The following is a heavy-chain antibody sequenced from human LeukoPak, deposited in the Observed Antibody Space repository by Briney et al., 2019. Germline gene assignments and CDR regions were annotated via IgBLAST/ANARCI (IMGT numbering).Heavy chain of an antibody. D-gene: IGHD3-10*01. CDR2: IDPSDGST. CDR3: ARCGSGSYYRYYFDY. V-gene: IGHV1-46*01. J-gene: IGHJ4*02. CDR1: GYTFTNYY. Sequence: GASVKVSCKASGYTFTNYYIFWLRQAPGQGLEWVGIIDPSDGSTIYAQKFQDRITMTSDTSTSTFYMELTSLKSEDTAVYSCARCGSGSYYRYYFDYWGQGTLVTVSS.